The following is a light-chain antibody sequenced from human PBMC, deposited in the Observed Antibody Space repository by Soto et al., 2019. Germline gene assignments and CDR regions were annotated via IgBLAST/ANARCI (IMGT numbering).Light chain of an antibody. J-gene: IGLJ3*02. V-gene: IGLV7-46*01. Sequence: QTVVTQEPSLTVSPGGTVTLTCGSSTGPVTRTNFPYWFQQKPGQAPTTLIYETSNKHSWTPARFAGSLLGGKAALTLSGAQPDDEADYYCILSYGGPRVFGGGTQLTVL. CDR2: ETS. CDR1: TGPVTRTNF. CDR3: ILSYGGPRV.